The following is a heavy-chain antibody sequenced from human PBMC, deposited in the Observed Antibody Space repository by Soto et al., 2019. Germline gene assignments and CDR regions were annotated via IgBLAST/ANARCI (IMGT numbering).Heavy chain of an antibody. Sequence: SETLALTCPVSGGSISSGDYYWSWIRQPPGKGLEWIGYIYYSGSTYYNPSPKSRVTISVDTSKNQFSLKLSSVTAADTAVCYCARDRYGDYYYFDYWGQGTLVTVSS. D-gene: IGHD4-17*01. CDR2: IYYSGST. V-gene: IGHV4-30-4*01. CDR1: GGSISSGDYY. CDR3: ARDRYGDYYYFDY. J-gene: IGHJ4*02.